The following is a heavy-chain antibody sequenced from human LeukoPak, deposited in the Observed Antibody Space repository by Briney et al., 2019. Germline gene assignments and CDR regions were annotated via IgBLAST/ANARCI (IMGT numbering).Heavy chain of an antibody. V-gene: IGHV4-34*01. Sequence: SETLSLTCAVYGGSFSGYYWSWIRQPPGKRLEWIGEINHSGSTNYNPSLKSRVTISVDTSKNQFSLKLSSVTAADTAVYYCARIDYYGSGSSPIWGQGTMVTVSS. D-gene: IGHD3-10*01. CDR3: ARIDYYGSGSSPI. J-gene: IGHJ3*02. CDR2: INHSGST. CDR1: GGSFSGYY.